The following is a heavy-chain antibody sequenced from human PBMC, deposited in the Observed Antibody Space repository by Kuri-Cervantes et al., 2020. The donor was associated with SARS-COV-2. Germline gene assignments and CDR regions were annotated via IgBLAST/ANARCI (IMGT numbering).Heavy chain of an antibody. Sequence: ASVKVSCKASGYTFTSYGISWVRQAPGQGLEWMGWISAYNGNTNYAQKFQGRVTMTTDTSTSTAYMELRSLRSDDTAVYYCARSIFGGSRDAFDIWGQGTMVTVSS. V-gene: IGHV1-18*01. CDR2: ISAYNGNT. D-gene: IGHD3-3*01. CDR3: ARSIFGGSRDAFDI. CDR1: GYTFTSYG. J-gene: IGHJ3*02.